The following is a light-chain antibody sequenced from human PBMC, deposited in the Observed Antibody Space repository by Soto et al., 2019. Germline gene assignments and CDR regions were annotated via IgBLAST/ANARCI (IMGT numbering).Light chain of an antibody. CDR3: QHYNNWPPWT. J-gene: IGKJ1*01. Sequence: EIVMTQSPATLSVSPGERATLPCRAIQRVRNNFAWYQQKPGQAPRLPIYGASSRATGIPARFSGSGSGTEFTLTISSLQSEDFAIYYCQHYNNWPPWTFGQGTKVEIK. CDR2: GAS. CDR1: QRVRNN. V-gene: IGKV3-15*01.